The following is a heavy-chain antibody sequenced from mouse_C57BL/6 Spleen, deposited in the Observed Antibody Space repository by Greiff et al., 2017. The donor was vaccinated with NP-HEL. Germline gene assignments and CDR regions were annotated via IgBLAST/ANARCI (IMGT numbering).Heavy chain of an antibody. Sequence: VMLVESGPGLVQPSQSLSITCTVSGFSLTSYGVHWVRQSPGKGLEWLGVIWSGGSTDYNAAFISRLSISKDNSKSQVFFKMNSLQADDTAIYYCARKGLRRWDYYAMDYWGQGTSVTVSS. D-gene: IGHD2-2*01. CDR1: GFSLTSYG. CDR2: IWSGGST. CDR3: ARKGLRRWDYYAMDY. J-gene: IGHJ4*01. V-gene: IGHV2-2*01.